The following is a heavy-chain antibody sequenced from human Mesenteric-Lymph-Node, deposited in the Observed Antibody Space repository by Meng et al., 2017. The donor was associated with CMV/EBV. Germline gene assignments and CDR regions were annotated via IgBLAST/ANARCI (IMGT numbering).Heavy chain of an antibody. J-gene: IGHJ5*02. CDR2: IYSGGST. Sequence: GESLKISCAASGFTVSSNYMSWVRQAPGKGLEWVSVIYSGGSTYYADSVKGRFTISRDNSKNTLYLQMNSLRAEDTAVYYCARRRYGSPSNWFDPWGQGTLVTVSS. V-gene: IGHV3-53*01. D-gene: IGHD6-6*01. CDR3: ARRRYGSPSNWFDP. CDR1: GFTVSSNY.